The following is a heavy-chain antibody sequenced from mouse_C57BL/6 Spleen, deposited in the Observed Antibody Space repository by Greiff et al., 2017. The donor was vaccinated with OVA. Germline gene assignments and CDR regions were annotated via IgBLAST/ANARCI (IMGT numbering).Heavy chain of an antibody. CDR3: ASKWVVSYCYYDVWC. Sequence: VQRVESGPGLVQPSQSLSITCTVSGFSLTSYGVHWVRQSPGKGLEWLGVIRSGGSTDYNAAFICRLSISKDNAKSQVFFKMNSLQADDTAIYYCASKWVVSYCYYDVWCRGQRASVSVA. V-gene: IGHV2-2*01. D-gene: IGHD2-4*01. CDR1: GFSLTSYG. CDR2: IRSGGST. J-gene: IGHJ4*01.